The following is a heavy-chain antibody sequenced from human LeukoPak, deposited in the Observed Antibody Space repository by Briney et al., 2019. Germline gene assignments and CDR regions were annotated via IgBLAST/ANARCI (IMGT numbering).Heavy chain of an antibody. V-gene: IGHV4-59*01. J-gene: IGHJ4*02. CDR3: ARGVFGVAMNFDY. Sequence: SETLSLTCTVSGGSISSYYWSWIRQPPGKGLEWIGYIYYSGSTNYNPSLKSRVTISVDTCKNQFSLKLSSVTAADTAVYYCARGVFGVAMNFDYWGQGTLVTVSS. CDR1: GGSISSYY. CDR2: IYYSGST. D-gene: IGHD3-3*01.